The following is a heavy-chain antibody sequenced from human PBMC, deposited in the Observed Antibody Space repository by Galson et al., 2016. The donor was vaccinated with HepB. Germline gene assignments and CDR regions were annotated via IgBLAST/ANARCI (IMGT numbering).Heavy chain of an antibody. J-gene: IGHJ4*02. CDR3: VTGGGNYGFDF. D-gene: IGHD1-26*01. CDR1: GINFNVAW. Sequence: SLRLSCAASGINFNVAWMNWVRQVPGKGLEWVGRIRRQSDGGTSDYAAPVKGRIVISRDDSQNRLFLQMNSLKTEDTAVYYCVTGGGNYGFDFWGQGALVTVSS. CDR2: IRRQSDGGTS. V-gene: IGHV3-15*07.